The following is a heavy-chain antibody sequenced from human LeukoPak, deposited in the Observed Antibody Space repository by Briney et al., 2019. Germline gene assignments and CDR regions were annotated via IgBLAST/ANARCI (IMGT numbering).Heavy chain of an antibody. V-gene: IGHV3-73*01. CDR3: TRRNPMEFDFDY. D-gene: IGHD3-10*01. J-gene: IGHJ4*02. CDR2: IRSKANSYAT. Sequence: GGSLRLSCAASGFTFSGSAMHWVRQASGKGLEWVGRIRSKANSYATAYAASVKGRFTISRDDSKNTAYLQMNSLKTEDTAVYYCTRRNPMEFDFDYWGQGTLVTVSS. CDR1: GFTFSGSA.